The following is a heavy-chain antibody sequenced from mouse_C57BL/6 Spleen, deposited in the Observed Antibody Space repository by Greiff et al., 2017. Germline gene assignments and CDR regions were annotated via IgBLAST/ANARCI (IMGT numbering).Heavy chain of an antibody. CDR3: ARGKGAAMDY. Sequence: VQLQQPGAELVMPGASVKLSCKASGYTFTSYWMHWVKQRPGQGLEWIGEIDPSDSYTNYNQKFKGKSTLTVDKSSSTAYMQLSSLTSEDSAVYYCARGKGAAMDYWGQGTSVTVSS. V-gene: IGHV1-69*01. CDR2: IDPSDSYT. CDR1: GYTFTSYW. J-gene: IGHJ4*01.